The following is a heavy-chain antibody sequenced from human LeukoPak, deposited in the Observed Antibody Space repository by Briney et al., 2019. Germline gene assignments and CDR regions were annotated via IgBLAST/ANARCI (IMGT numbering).Heavy chain of an antibody. CDR3: VIWGDYDVLTGYYVPDY. D-gene: IGHD3-9*01. CDR2: ITGSGTNT. V-gene: IGHV3-23*01. J-gene: IGHJ4*02. Sequence: GASLRLSCVDSGFTFSNYAMSWVRQAPGKGLDWVSAITGSGTNTYYADSAKGRFTLSRDNSKNMVFLQMNSLRHEDTAIYYCVIWGDYDVLTGYYVPDYWGQGTLVTVSS. CDR1: GFTFSNYA.